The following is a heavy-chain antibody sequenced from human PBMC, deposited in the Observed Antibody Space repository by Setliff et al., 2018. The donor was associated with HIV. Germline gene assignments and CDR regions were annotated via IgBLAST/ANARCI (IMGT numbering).Heavy chain of an antibody. CDR2: IYYSGST. CDR1: GGSISSGGYY. Sequence: SETLSLTCTVSGGSISSGGYYWGWIRQPPGKGLEWIGSIYYSGSTYYNPSLKSRVTISVDTSKNQFSLKLSSVTAADTAVYYCARHMLYDSSGYTYAYFDYWGQGTLVTVSS. J-gene: IGHJ4*02. V-gene: IGHV4-39*01. D-gene: IGHD3-22*01. CDR3: ARHMLYDSSGYTYAYFDY.